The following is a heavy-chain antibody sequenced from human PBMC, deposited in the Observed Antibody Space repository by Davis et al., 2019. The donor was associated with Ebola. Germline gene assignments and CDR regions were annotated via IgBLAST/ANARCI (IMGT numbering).Heavy chain of an antibody. D-gene: IGHD1-26*01. CDR2: TNNDGRRT. CDR3: TTLSGSYYVDDY. V-gene: IGHV3-74*01. CDR1: GFTFSSHW. Sequence: GESLKISCAASGFTFSSHWMHWVRQAPGKGLVWVSRTNNDGRRTTYADFVKGCFTISRNNAKNTLYLQMNDLRAEDTAMYYCTTLSGSYYVDDYWGQGTLVTVSS. J-gene: IGHJ4*02.